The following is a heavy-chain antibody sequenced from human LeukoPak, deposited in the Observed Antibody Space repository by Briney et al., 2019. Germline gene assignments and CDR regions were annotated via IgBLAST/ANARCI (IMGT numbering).Heavy chain of an antibody. D-gene: IGHD1-26*01. CDR2: IKQDGSEK. CDR3: ATKSGNYFNY. J-gene: IGHJ4*02. V-gene: IGHV3-7*03. CDR1: GFTFSTYW. Sequence: GGSLRLSCTASGFTFSTYWMSWVRQAPGKGLEWVASIKQDGSEKYYVDSVKGRFTISRDNAKNSLYLQINSLRAEDTAVYYCATKSGNYFNYWGQGTLVTVSS.